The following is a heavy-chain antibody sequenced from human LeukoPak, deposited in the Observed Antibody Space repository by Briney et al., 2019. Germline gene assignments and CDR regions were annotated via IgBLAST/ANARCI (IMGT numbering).Heavy chain of an antibody. Sequence: ASVKVSCKASGYTFTSYDINWMRQATGQGLEWMGWMSPNSGNTGYAQKFQGRVTMARDTSTGTAYLELSSLRSEDSAVYYCVRTPPNWGADFWGQGTLVTVSS. CDR2: MSPNSGNT. CDR3: VRTPPNWGADF. D-gene: IGHD7-27*01. CDR1: GYTFTSYD. J-gene: IGHJ4*02. V-gene: IGHV1-8*01.